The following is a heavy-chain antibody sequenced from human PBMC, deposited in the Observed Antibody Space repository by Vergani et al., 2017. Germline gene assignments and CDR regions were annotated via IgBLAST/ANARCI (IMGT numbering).Heavy chain of an antibody. CDR2: IYYSGST. Sequence: QVQLQESGPGLVKPSQTLSLTCTVSGGSISSGGYYWSWIRQHPGKGLEWIGYIYYSGSTYYNPSLKGRVTISVDTSKNQFSLKLSSVTAADTAVYYCARDKGKYSSCAFDIWGQGTMVTVSS. D-gene: IGHD6-6*01. CDR1: GGSISSGGYY. CDR3: ARDKGKYSSCAFDI. J-gene: IGHJ3*02. V-gene: IGHV4-31*03.